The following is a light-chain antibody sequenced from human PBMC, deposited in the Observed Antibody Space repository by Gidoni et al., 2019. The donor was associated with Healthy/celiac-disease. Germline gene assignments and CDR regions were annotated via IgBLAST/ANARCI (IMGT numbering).Light chain of an antibody. V-gene: IGKV3-15*01. CDR3: QQYNNWPPWT. CDR1: QSVGSN. CDR2: GAA. J-gene: IGKJ1*01. Sequence: EIVMTQSPATLSVSPGERPTPPCRASQSVGSNLAWYQQKPGQAPRLLIYGAATRATGIPARFSGSGSGTEFTLTISSLQSEDFAVYYCQQYNNWPPWTFGQGTKVEIK.